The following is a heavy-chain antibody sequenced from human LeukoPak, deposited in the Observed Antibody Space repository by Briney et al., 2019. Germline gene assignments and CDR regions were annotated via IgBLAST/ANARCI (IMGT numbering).Heavy chain of an antibody. Sequence: GSLRLSCVASGFTFSSYSMHCVRQDTRKGLVWVSRINGDGRNINYADSVRGRFTISRDNAKNTLYLQMNTLRVEDTAVYYCTRDLMDYDVSTGLHHYYMDVWGQGTTVTVSS. D-gene: IGHD3-9*01. CDR1: GFTFSSYS. CDR3: TRDLMDYDVSTGLHHYYMDV. V-gene: IGHV3-74*01. J-gene: IGHJ6*02. CDR2: INGDGRNI.